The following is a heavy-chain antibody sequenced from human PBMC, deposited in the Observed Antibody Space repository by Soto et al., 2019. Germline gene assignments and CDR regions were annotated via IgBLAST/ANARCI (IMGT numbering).Heavy chain of an antibody. Sequence: SETLSLTCSVSGGSINIYWWSWTRHPAGKGLEWIGRVYSSGTTDYNPSLNSRATLSVETSKNQFSLKLSSVTAADTAVYYCARDIGSYAYGEGYWGQGIQVTVSS. J-gene: IGHJ4*02. CDR2: VYSSGTT. V-gene: IGHV4-4*07. D-gene: IGHD3-10*01. CDR1: GGSINIYW. CDR3: ARDIGSYAYGEGY.